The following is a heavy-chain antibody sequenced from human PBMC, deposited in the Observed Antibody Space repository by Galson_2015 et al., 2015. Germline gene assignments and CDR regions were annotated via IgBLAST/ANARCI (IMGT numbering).Heavy chain of an antibody. CDR1: EFTFSSYY. V-gene: IGHV3-21*01. Sequence: SLRLSCAASEFTFSSYYMSWVRQAPGKGLEWVSSISSTTTYIYYAVSVKGRFTISRDNAKSSLYLQMNSLGAEDTAVYYCARQILDYDFWSGYYPTNFDYWGQGTLVTVSS. J-gene: IGHJ4*02. CDR2: ISSTTTYI. D-gene: IGHD3-3*01. CDR3: ARQILDYDFWSGYYPTNFDY.